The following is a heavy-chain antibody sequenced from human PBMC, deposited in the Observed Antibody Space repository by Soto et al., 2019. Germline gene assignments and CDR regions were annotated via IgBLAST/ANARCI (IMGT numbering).Heavy chain of an antibody. D-gene: IGHD6-13*01. CDR3: ARGIAAAGVDWFDP. V-gene: IGHV4-30-2*01. CDR2: IYHSGST. CDR1: GGSISNYF. J-gene: IGHJ5*02. Sequence: SETLSLTCTVSGGSISNYFWSWIRQPPGKGLEWIGYIYHSGSTYYNPSLKSRVTISVDRSKNQFSLKLSSVTAADTAVYYCARGIAAAGVDWFDPWGQGTLVTVSS.